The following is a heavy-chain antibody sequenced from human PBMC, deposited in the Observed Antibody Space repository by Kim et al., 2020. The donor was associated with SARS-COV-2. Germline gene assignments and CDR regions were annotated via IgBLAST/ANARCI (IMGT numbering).Heavy chain of an antibody. CDR1: GFTFNNYA. J-gene: IGHJ4*02. V-gene: IGHV3-23*01. Sequence: GGSLRLSCEASGFTFNNYAMAWVRQAPGKGLEWVSHLSGSGLSTNYADSVKGRFTISRDNSQNTVYLHMDSLRAEDTALYYCARVSYGDYVDHWGQG. CDR2: LSGSGLST. D-gene: IGHD5-18*01. CDR3: ARVSYGDYVDH.